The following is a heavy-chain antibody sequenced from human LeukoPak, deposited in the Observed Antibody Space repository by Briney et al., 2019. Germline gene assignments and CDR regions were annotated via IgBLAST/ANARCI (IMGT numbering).Heavy chain of an antibody. J-gene: IGHJ4*02. D-gene: IGHD5-12*01. V-gene: IGHV3-33*01. CDR3: AGGYGHRVDY. CDR2: VWYDGDNK. Sequence: GGSLRLSCTASGFIFSSCGMHWVRQAPDKALEWVADVWYDGDNKYYADSVKGRFTISRDNSKSTLYLQMNSLRAEDTAVYYCAGGYGHRVDYWGQGTLVTVSS. CDR1: GFIFSSCG.